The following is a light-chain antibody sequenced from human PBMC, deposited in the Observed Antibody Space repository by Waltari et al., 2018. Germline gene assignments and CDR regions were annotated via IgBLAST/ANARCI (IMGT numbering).Light chain of an antibody. CDR1: NIGSRS. CDR3: HVWDANTVM. CDR2: LDS. V-gene: IGLV3-21*02. J-gene: IGLJ3*02. Sequence: SSVLTQAPSVSVAPGQTATGTWWGDNIGSRSVHWYQQKPGRAPVLVVYLDSDRPSGIPERFSGSKSGNAATLTISRVEAGDEADYYCHVWDANTVMFGGGTKLTVL.